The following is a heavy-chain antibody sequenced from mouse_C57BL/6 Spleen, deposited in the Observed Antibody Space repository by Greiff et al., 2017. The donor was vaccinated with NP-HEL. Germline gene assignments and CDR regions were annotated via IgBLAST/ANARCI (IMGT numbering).Heavy chain of an antibody. J-gene: IGHJ2*01. CDR2: IDPNSGGT. V-gene: IGHV1-72*01. CDR1: GYTFTSYW. Sequence: QVQLQQPGAELVKPGASVKLSCKASGYTFTSYWMHWVKQRPGRGLEWTGRIDPNSGGTKYNEKFKSKATLTVDKPSSTAYMHLSSLTSEDSAVYYCAREYYSNYCFGYWGQSTTLTVSS. D-gene: IGHD2-5*01. CDR3: AREYYSNYCFGY.